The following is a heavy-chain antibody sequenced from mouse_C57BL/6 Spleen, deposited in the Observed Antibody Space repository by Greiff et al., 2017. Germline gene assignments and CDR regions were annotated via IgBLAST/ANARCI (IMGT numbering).Heavy chain of an antibody. V-gene: IGHV1-39*01. J-gene: IGHJ4*01. Sequence: EVKLVESGPELVKPGASVKISCKASGYSFTDYNMNWVKQSTGKSLEWIGVLNPNSGTTSYNQKFKGKATLTVDQSSSTAYMQLNSLTAEDAAVYDCARKGRNYARDDWGQGTSVTVSS. CDR3: ARKGRNYARDD. D-gene: IGHD3-3*01. CDR2: LNPNSGTT. CDR1: GYSFTDYN.